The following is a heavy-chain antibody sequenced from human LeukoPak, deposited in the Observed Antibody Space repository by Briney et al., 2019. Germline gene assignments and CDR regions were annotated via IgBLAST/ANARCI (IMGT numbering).Heavy chain of an antibody. Sequence: GGSLRLSCVTSGFRFSDYYMMWIRQAPRKGPEWVAHISSSAATTLYADSVKGRFTVSRDNAKNSLYLEMTSLRAEDTAVYYCARDRGSTVTTVGYWGQGTLVTVSS. J-gene: IGHJ4*02. CDR2: ISSSAATT. D-gene: IGHD4-17*01. CDR1: GFRFSDYY. V-gene: IGHV3-11*04. CDR3: ARDRGSTVTTVGY.